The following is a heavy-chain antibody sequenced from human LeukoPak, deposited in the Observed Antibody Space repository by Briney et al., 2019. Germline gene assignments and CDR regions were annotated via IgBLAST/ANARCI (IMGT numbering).Heavy chain of an antibody. Sequence: SVKVSCKASGGTFSSYAISWVRQAPGQGLEWMGGIIPIFGTANYAQKFQGRVAITADESTSTAYMELSSLRSEDTAVYYCARDRGGGSYVPNWGQGTLVTVSS. V-gene: IGHV1-69*01. D-gene: IGHD1-26*01. CDR2: IIPIFGTA. CDR1: GGTFSSYA. CDR3: ARDRGGGSYVPN. J-gene: IGHJ4*02.